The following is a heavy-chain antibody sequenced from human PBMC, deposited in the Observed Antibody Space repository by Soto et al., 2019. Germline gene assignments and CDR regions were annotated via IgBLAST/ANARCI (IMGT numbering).Heavy chain of an antibody. CDR2: INPDNGNT. D-gene: IGHD2-15*01. CDR3: ARGIATGQLDP. CDR1: GYTFTRYT. V-gene: IGHV1-3*01. Sequence: ASVKVSCKASGYTFTRYTVNWVRQAPGQRLEWMGWINPDNGNTKSSQKFQDRVIITRDTSASTAYMDLRSLRSEDTAVYYCARGIATGQLDPWGQGTLLTLSS. J-gene: IGHJ5*02.